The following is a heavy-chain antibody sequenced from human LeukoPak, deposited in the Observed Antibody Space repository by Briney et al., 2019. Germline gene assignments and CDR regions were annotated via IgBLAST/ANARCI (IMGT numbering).Heavy chain of an antibody. CDR3: ATGSGYYYSH. D-gene: IGHD3-22*01. V-gene: IGHV3-33*01. CDR1: GFSFNTYG. J-gene: IGHJ4*02. Sequence: ESGGSLRLSCTASGFSFNTYGMHWVRQVPGKGLEWLAVTYGDGDNRYYADSVKARFTISRDNGRKTIYLQMNNLRDGDTAVYYCATGSGYYYSHWGQGILVTVSS. CDR2: TYGDGDNR.